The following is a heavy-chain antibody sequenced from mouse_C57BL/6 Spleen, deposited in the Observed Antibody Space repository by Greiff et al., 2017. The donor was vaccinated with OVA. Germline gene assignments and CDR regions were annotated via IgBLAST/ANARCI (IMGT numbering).Heavy chain of an antibody. Sequence: QVQLQQPGAELVKPGTSVKLSCKASGYTFTSYWMPWVKQRPGQGLEWIGVIDPSDSYTTYNQKFKGKATLTVDTSSSTAYMQLSSLTSEDSAVYYCARKPAYSHWYVEVWGTGTTLTVSS. CDR1: GYTFTSYW. D-gene: IGHD2-10*01. J-gene: IGHJ1*03. CDR2: IDPSDSYT. V-gene: IGHV1-59*01. CDR3: ARKPAYSHWYVEV.